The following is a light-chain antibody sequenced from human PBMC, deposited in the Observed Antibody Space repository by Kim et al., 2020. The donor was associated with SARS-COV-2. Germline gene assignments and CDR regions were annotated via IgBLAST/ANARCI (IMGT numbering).Light chain of an antibody. J-gene: IGKJ2*01. CDR2: DTS. V-gene: IGKV3-11*01. Sequence: EIVLTQSPAALSLSPGERATLSCRASQSVSNYLLWYQQKVGQAPRLLIYDTSNRAAGIPARFSGSGSGTDFTLTISSLDPEDFAVYFCQQRSAWPYTFGQGTRLEIK. CDR3: QQRSAWPYT. CDR1: QSVSNY.